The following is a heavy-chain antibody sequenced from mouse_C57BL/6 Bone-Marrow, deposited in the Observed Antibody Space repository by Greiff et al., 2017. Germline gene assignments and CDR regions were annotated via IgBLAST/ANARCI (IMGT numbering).Heavy chain of an antibody. J-gene: IGHJ1*03. V-gene: IGHV1-80*01. CDR3: ARWPRLITTVVPHCYFDV. CDR1: GYAFSSYW. Sequence: QVQLQQSGADLVKPGASVKISCKASGYAFSSYWMNWVKQRPGKGLEWIGQLYPGVGDTNYNGKFKGKATLTASKSCSTAYMQLSSLTAEDAAVYFCARWPRLITTVVPHCYFDVWGTGTTVNVSS. D-gene: IGHD1-1*01. CDR2: LYPGVGDT.